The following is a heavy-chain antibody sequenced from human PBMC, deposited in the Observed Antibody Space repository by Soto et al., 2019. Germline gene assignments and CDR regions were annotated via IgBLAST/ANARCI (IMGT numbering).Heavy chain of an antibody. CDR1: GFTVSSNY. CDR3: ARSGSWYSFFDY. Sequence: EVQLVESGGGLVQPGGSLRLSCAASGFTVSSNYMSWVRQAPGKGLEWVSVIYSGGSTYYADSVKGRFTISRDNSKNTLYLQMNSLRPEDTAVYYCARSGSWYSFFDYWGQGTLVTVSS. D-gene: IGHD2-15*01. V-gene: IGHV3-66*01. J-gene: IGHJ4*02. CDR2: IYSGGST.